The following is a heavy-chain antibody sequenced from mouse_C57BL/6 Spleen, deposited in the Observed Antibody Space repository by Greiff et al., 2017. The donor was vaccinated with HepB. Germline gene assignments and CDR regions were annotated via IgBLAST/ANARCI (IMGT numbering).Heavy chain of an antibody. V-gene: IGHV1-54*01. CDR3: ARSLYDDYAMDY. D-gene: IGHD2-3*01. CDR1: GYAFTNYL. Sequence: QVQLKESGAELVRPGTSVKVSCKASGYAFTNYLIEWVKQRPGQGLEWIGVINPGSGGTNYNEKFKGKATLTADKSSSTAYMQLSSLTSEDSAVYFCARSLYDDYAMDYWGQGTSVTVSS. CDR2: INPGSGGT. J-gene: IGHJ4*01.